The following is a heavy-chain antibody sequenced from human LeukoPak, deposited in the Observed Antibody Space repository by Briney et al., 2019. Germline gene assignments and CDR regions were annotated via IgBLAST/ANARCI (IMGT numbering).Heavy chain of an antibody. CDR1: GFTFSRYW. Sequence: PGGSLRLSCAASGFTFSRYWMHWVRQAPGKGLVWVSRINTDGRTITYADSVKGRFTISRDNAKNTLYLQMNSLRAEDTAVYYCSSIVSTIPYWGQGTLVAVSS. V-gene: IGHV3-74*01. D-gene: IGHD5/OR15-5a*01. J-gene: IGHJ4*02. CDR3: SSIVSTIPY. CDR2: INTDGRTI.